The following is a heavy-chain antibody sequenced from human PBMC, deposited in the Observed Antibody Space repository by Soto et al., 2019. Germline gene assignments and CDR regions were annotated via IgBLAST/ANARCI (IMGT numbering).Heavy chain of an antibody. V-gene: IGHV1-46*01. CDR3: ASPITNCSSTSCLRRVYGMDV. CDR2: INPSGGST. J-gene: IGHJ6*02. Sequence: QVQLVQSGAEVKKPGASVKVSCKASGYTFTSYYMHWVRQAPGQGLEWMGIINPSGGSTSYVQKCQGRVTMTRDTSTSTVYMELSSLRSEDTAVYYCASPITNCSSTSCLRRVYGMDVWGQGTTVTVSS. D-gene: IGHD2-2*01. CDR1: GYTFTSYY.